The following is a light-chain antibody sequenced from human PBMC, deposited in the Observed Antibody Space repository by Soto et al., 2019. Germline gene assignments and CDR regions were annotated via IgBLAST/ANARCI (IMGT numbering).Light chain of an antibody. CDR2: GAS. Sequence: EILVPQSPATLSLSPGAIATLSCRASQSVSSNLAWYQQKPGQAPRLLIYGASTRATGIPDRFSGSGSGTEFTLSISSLQSEDFAVYYCQQYYNWPRTFGQGTKVDIK. CDR3: QQYYNWPRT. V-gene: IGKV3-15*01. CDR1: QSVSSN. J-gene: IGKJ1*01.